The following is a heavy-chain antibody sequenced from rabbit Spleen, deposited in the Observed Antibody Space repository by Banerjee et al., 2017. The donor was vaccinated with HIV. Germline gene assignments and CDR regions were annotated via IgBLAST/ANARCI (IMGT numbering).Heavy chain of an antibody. CDR3: ARDTSSSFSSYGMDL. CDR2: IDTGGSGFT. V-gene: IGHV1S40*01. J-gene: IGHJ6*01. D-gene: IGHD1-1*01. Sequence: QSLEESGGDLAKPGASLTLTCIASGVSFSGNSYMCWVRQAPGKGLEWIACIDTGGSGFTYFANWAKGRFTISKTSSTTVTLLMTSLTAADTATYFCARDTSSSFSSYGMDLWGPGTLVTVS. CDR1: GVSFSGNSY.